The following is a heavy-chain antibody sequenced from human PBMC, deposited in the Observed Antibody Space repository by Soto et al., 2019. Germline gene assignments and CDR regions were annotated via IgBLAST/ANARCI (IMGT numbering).Heavy chain of an antibody. CDR3: ARDIVLVPAKNYYYYGMDV. Sequence: GGSLRLSCAASGFTFSSYSMNWVRQAPGKGLEWVSYISSSSSTIYYADSVKGRFTISRDNAKNSLYLQMNSLRAEDTAVYYCARDIVLVPAKNYYYYGMDVWGQGITVTVSS. V-gene: IGHV3-48*01. CDR2: ISSSSSTI. J-gene: IGHJ6*01. CDR1: GFTFSSYS. D-gene: IGHD2-2*01.